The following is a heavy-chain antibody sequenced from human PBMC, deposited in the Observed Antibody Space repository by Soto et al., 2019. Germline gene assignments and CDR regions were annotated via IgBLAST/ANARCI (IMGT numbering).Heavy chain of an antibody. J-gene: IGHJ6*02. V-gene: IGHV4-4*07. CDR3: ARVTRGDYLLTFSLRGMDV. Sequence: SETLSLTCTVSGASISSYYWSWIRQPAGKGLEWIGRIYTSGSTNYNPSLKSRVTISVDTSKNQFSLKLTSVTAADTAVYYCARVTRGDYLLTFSLRGMDVWGQGTPVTVAS. CDR2: IYTSGST. D-gene: IGHD4-17*01. CDR1: GASISSYY.